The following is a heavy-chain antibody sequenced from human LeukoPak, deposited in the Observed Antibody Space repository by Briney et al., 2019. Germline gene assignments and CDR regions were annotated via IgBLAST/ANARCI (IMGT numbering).Heavy chain of an antibody. Sequence: GGSLRLSCAASGFTFDDYAMHWVRQAPGKGLEWVSLISGDGGSTYYADSVKGRFTISRDNSKNSLYLQMNSLRTEDTALYYCAKVGSSGSTDYYYYCGMDVWGQGTTVTVSS. CDR1: GFTFDDYA. D-gene: IGHD6-19*01. CDR3: AKVGSSGSTDYYYYCGMDV. CDR2: ISGDGGST. V-gene: IGHV3-43*02. J-gene: IGHJ6*02.